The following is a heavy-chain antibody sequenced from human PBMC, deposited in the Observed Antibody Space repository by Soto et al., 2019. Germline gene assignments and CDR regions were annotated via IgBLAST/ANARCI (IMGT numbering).Heavy chain of an antibody. J-gene: IGHJ6*02. V-gene: IGHV1-24*01. D-gene: IGHD3-9*01. CDR1: GYTLTELS. CDR3: ASRRYFSPYYYYYYGMDV. Sequence: ASVEVSCKVSGYTLTELSMHWVRQAPGKGLEWMGGFDPEDGETIYAQKFQGRVTMTEDTSTDTAYMELSSLRSEDTAVYYCASRRYFSPYYYYYYGMDVWGQGTTVTVSS. CDR2: FDPEDGET.